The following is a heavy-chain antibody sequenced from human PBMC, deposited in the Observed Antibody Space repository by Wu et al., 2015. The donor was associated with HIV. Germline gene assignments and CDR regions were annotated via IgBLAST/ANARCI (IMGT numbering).Heavy chain of an antibody. CDR2: MDPKSGSA. CDR1: GYRFTSFN. Sequence: QVQLVQSGTVVQKPGTSVRVSCRVSGYRFTSFNINWIRQVHGRGLEWMGWMDPKSGSAAFGHNFQGRVSMTRNNSISTAYMELSRVTSDDTAIYYCARVDVLLTSALLLEYFQHVGARALVSSSPQ. D-gene: IGHD2-15*01. V-gene: IGHV1-8*02. J-gene: IGHJ1*01. CDR3: ARVDVLLTSALLLEYFQH.